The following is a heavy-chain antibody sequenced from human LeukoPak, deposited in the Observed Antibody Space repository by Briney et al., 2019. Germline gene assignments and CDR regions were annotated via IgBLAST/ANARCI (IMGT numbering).Heavy chain of an antibody. CDR2: MNPNSGNT. V-gene: IGHV1-8*03. J-gene: IGHJ4*02. CDR1: GYTFTSYD. CDR3: ARGSVGSFDY. Sequence: GASVKVSCKASGYTFTSYDINWVRQATGQGLEWMGWMNPNSGNTGYAQKFQGRVTITSNTSINTAYMELSSLRSEHTDVYYCARGSVGSFDYWGQGPLVTVSS. D-gene: IGHD3-10*01.